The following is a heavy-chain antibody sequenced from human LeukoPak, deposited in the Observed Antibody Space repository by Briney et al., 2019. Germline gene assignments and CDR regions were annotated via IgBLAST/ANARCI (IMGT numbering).Heavy chain of an antibody. CDR1: GFTFSSYA. Sequence: GGSLRLSCAASGFTFSSYAMHWVRQAPGKGLEWVAVISYDGSNKYYADSVKGRFTISRDNSKNTLYLQMNSLRAEDTAVYYCARDGYGDSDPRGLFDYWGQGTLVTVSS. CDR3: ARDGYGDSDPRGLFDY. J-gene: IGHJ4*02. D-gene: IGHD4-17*01. V-gene: IGHV3-30-3*01. CDR2: ISYDGSNK.